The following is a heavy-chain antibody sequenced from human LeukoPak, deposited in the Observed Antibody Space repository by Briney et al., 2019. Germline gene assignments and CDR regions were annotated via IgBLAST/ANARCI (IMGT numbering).Heavy chain of an antibody. D-gene: IGHD3-3*01. Sequence: SVKVSCKASGGTFSSYAISWVRQAPGQGLEWMGRIIPIFGTANYAQKFQGRVTITTDESTSTAYMELSSLRSEDTAVYYCARVDDFWSGYPDYWGQGTLVTVSS. CDR2: IIPIFGTA. CDR3: ARVDDFWSGYPDY. J-gene: IGHJ4*02. V-gene: IGHV1-69*05. CDR1: GGTFSSYA.